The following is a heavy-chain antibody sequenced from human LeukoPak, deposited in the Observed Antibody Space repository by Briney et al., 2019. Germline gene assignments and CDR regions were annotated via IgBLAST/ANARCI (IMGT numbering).Heavy chain of an antibody. Sequence: SETLSLTCTVSGGSISSSSYYWGWIRQPPGKGLESIGSIYYSGSTYYNPSLKSRVTISVDTSKNQFSLKLSSVTAADTAVYYCARLGLSSSWVIDYWGQGTLVTVSS. CDR1: GGSISSSSYY. D-gene: IGHD6-13*01. J-gene: IGHJ4*02. CDR3: ARLGLSSSWVIDY. V-gene: IGHV4-39*01. CDR2: IYYSGST.